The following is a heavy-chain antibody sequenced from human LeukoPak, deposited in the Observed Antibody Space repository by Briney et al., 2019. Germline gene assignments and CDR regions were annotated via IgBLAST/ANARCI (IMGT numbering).Heavy chain of an antibody. J-gene: IGHJ5*02. D-gene: IGHD3-22*01. CDR1: GITVSGNY. CDR3: ARGGGDSSGYSNWFDP. CDR2: IYSGGST. V-gene: IGHV3-53*01. Sequence: PGGSLRLSCAASGITVSGNYMSWVRQAPGKGLEWFSVIYSGGSTFYADSVKGRFTISRDDSKNTVYLQMNSLRAEDTAMYYCARGGGDSSGYSNWFDPWGQGTLVTVSS.